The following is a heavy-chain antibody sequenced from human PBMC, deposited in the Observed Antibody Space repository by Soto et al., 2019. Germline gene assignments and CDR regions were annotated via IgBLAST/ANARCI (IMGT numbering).Heavy chain of an antibody. V-gene: IGHV4-39*01. CDR1: GDSISSSSYY. J-gene: IGHJ5*02. D-gene: IGHD3-3*02. Sequence: SETLSLTCAVSGDSISSSSYYWAGIRQPPGKGLEWIGSIHYRANSYYSPSLKSRITISVDTSKNQISLRLSSVTAADTAVYYCARPLQLAVSAFDPWGQGTLVTVSS. CDR3: ARPLQLAVSAFDP. CDR2: IHYRANS.